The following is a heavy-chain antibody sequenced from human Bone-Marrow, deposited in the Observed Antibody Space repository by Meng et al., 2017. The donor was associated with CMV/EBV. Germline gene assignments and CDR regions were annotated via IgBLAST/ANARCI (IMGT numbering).Heavy chain of an antibody. CDR2: INWNGGST. V-gene: IGHV3-20*04. D-gene: IGHD2-15*01. CDR1: GFTFDNYG. Sequence: GESLKISCAASGFTFDNYGMSWVRQAPGKGLEWVSGINWNGGSTGYADSVKGRFTISRDNAKNSLYLQMNSLRAEDTSLYYCARVMLLPWVFDDWGQGILVTVSS. J-gene: IGHJ5*02. CDR3: ARVMLLPWVFDD.